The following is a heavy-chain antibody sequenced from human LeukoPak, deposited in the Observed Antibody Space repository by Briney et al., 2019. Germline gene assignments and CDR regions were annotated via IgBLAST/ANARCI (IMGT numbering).Heavy chain of an antibody. CDR1: GGSISSYY. CDR3: ARSHMRDSSGYFP. CDR2: IYYSGST. J-gene: IGHJ5*02. Sequence: SETLSLTCTVSGGSISSYYWSWIRQPPGKGLEWIGYIYYSGSTNYNPSLKSRVTISVDTSKNQFSLKLSSVTATDTAVYYCARSHMRDSSGYFPWGQGTLVTVPS. D-gene: IGHD3-22*01. V-gene: IGHV4-59*01.